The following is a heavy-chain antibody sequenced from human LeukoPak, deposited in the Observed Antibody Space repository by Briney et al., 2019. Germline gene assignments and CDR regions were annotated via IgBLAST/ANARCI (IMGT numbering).Heavy chain of an antibody. V-gene: IGHV3-11*01. CDR3: ARDQPRRSPYYYGMDV. CDR1: GFTFSDYY. Sequence: GGSLRLSCAASGFTFSDYYMSWIRQAPGKGLEWVSYISSSGSTIYYADSVKGRFTISRDNAKNSLYLQMNSLRAEDTAVYYCARDQPRRSPYYYGMDVWGQGTTVTVSS. J-gene: IGHJ6*02. D-gene: IGHD1-14*01. CDR2: ISSSGSTI.